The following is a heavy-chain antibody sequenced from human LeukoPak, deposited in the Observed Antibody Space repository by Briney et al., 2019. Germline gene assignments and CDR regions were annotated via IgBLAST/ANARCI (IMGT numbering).Heavy chain of an antibody. Sequence: PGGSLRLSCAASGFTFSSYGMHWVRQAPGKGLEWVAVIWYDGSNKYYADSVKGRFTISRDNSKNTLYLQMNSLRAEDTAVCYCAREKDKHYYYYGMDVWGQGTTVTVSS. CDR1: GFTFSSYG. CDR3: AREKDKHYYYYGMDV. CDR2: IWYDGSNK. V-gene: IGHV3-33*01. J-gene: IGHJ6*02.